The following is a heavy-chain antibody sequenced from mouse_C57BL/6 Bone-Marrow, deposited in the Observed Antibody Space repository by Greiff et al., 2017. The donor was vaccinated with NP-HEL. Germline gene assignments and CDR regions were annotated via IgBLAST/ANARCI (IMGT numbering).Heavy chain of an antibody. CDR3: ATRQLRVRGFAY. CDR1: GFTFSDYG. D-gene: IGHD3-2*02. J-gene: IGHJ3*01. Sequence: EVKVEESGGGLVKPGGSLKLSCAASGFTFSDYGMHWVRQAPEKGLEWVAYLSSGSSTIYSAVTVQGRFTISRDNAKNTLFLQMTRLRSEDTAMYYCATRQLRVRGFAYWGQGTLVTVSA. V-gene: IGHV5-17*01. CDR2: LSSGSSTI.